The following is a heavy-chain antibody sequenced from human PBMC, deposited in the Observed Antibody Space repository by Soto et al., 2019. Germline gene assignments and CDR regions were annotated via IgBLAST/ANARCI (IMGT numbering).Heavy chain of an antibody. V-gene: IGHV1-18*01. CDR1: GYTFTSYG. J-gene: IGHJ6*02. CDR3: ARDTFYYDSSGYYGVEEYYYYGMDV. D-gene: IGHD3-22*01. Sequence: QVQLVQSGAEVKKPGASVKVSCKASGYTFTSYGISWVRQAPGQGLEWMGWISAYNGNTNYAQKLQGRVTMTTDTSTSTAYMVLRRRRADDTAVYYCARDTFYYDSSGYYGVEEYYYYGMDVWGQGTTVTVSS. CDR2: ISAYNGNT.